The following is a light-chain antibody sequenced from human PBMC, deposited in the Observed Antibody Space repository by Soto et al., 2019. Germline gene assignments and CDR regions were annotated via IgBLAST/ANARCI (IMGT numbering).Light chain of an antibody. J-gene: IGKJ2*01. Sequence: EIVLTQSPGTLSLSPGERATLSCRASQSVRSSYLAWYQQKPGQAPRLLIYGASSRATGIPDRFSGSGSGTDFTLTISRLEPEDFAVYYCQPYGSSPYTFGQGTKLEIK. V-gene: IGKV3-20*01. CDR3: QPYGSSPYT. CDR1: QSVRSSY. CDR2: GAS.